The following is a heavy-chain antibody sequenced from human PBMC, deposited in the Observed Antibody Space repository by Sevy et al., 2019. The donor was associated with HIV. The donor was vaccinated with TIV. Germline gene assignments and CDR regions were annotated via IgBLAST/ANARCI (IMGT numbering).Heavy chain of an antibody. D-gene: IGHD2-8*01. V-gene: IGHV3-23*01. CDR2: LSFGCGKI. CDR1: GFNFNIYS. Sequence: GGSLRLSCAVSGFNFNIYSMSWVRQAPGKGLEWVSTLSFGCGKINYADSVKGRFIISRDDSKNTLYLQMNSLRAEDSAVYFCAREGCTRPHDYWGQGTMVTVSS. CDR3: AREGCTRPHDY. J-gene: IGHJ4*02.